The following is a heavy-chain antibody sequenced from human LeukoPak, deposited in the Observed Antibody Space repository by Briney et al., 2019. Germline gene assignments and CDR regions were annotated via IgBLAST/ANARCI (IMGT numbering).Heavy chain of an antibody. J-gene: IGHJ6*03. V-gene: IGHV4-59*08. CDR1: GGSINSYY. CDR3: ARPSYCSSTSCYRGGYYYYYMDV. Sequence: SESLSLTCTVSGGSINSYYWSWIRQPPGKGLEWIGYIYYSGSTNYNPSLKSRVTISVDTSKNQFSLKLSSVTAADTAVYYCARPSYCSSTSCYRGGYYYYYMDVWGKGTTVTVSS. D-gene: IGHD2-2*02. CDR2: IYYSGST.